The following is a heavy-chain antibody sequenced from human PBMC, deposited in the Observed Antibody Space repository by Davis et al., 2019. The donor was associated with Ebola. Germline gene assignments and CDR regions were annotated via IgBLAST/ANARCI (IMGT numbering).Heavy chain of an antibody. V-gene: IGHV4-39*07. CDR1: GGSISSSSYY. D-gene: IGHD3-3*01. Sequence: MPSETLSLTCTVSGGSISSSSYYWGWIRQPPGKGLEWIGSIYYSGSTYYNPSLKSRVTISVDTSKNQFSLKLSSVTAADTAVYYCARSYDFWSGYYLRNYYYYGMDVWGQGTTVTVSS. J-gene: IGHJ6*02. CDR2: IYYSGST. CDR3: ARSYDFWSGYYLRNYYYYGMDV.